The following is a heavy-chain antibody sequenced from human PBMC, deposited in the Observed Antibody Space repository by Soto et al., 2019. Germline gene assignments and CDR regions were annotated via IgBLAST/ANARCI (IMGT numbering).Heavy chain of an antibody. J-gene: IGHJ4*02. CDR1: GGSISSYY. D-gene: IGHD2-21*02. CDR3: ARAYCGGDCYPQY. CDR2: IYYSGST. V-gene: IGHV4-59*01. Sequence: SETLSLTCTVSGGSISSYYWSWIRQPPGKGLEWIGYIYYSGSTNYNPSLKSRVTISVDTSKNQFSLKLSSVTAADTAVYYCARAYCGGDCYPQYWGQGTLVTVSS.